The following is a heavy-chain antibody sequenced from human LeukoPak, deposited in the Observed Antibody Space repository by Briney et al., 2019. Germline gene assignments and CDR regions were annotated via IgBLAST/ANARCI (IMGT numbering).Heavy chain of an antibody. D-gene: IGHD5-12*01. CDR1: GYTSTGYY. Sequence: ASVKVSCKASGYTSTGYYMHWVRQAPGQGLQWMGWINPNSGGTNYAQKFQGRVTMTRDTSISTAYMELSRLRSDDTAVYYCARGVDGYNPFDYWGQGTLVTVSS. CDR2: INPNSGGT. CDR3: ARGVDGYNPFDY. V-gene: IGHV1-2*02. J-gene: IGHJ4*02.